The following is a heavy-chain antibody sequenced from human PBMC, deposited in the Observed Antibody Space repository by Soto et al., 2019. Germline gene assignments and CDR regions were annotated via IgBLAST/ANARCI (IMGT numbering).Heavy chain of an antibody. CDR1: GYTFTRYS. CDR3: ARGDSTGSPTGWFDP. V-gene: IGHV1-18*04. Sequence: QVQLVQSGAEVKKPGASVQVSCKASGYTFTRYSINWVRQAPGQGLEWVGWISNYNGDTKYAQKFQGRVTLTTDTSTTTTYMDLRSLTSDDTAVYFCARGDSTGSPTGWFDPWGQGTLVTVSP. CDR2: ISNYNGDT. J-gene: IGHJ5*02. D-gene: IGHD6-19*01.